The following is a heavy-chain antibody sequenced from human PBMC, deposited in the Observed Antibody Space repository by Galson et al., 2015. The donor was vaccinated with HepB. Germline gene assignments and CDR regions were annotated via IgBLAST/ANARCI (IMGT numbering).Heavy chain of an antibody. CDR1: GYTFTSYG. CDR2: ISAYNGNT. CDR3: AREGGGSGSAFGYYYYYYGMDV. D-gene: IGHD1-26*01. Sequence: SVKVSCKASGYTFTSYGISWVRQAPGQGLEWMGWISAYNGNTNYAQKLQGRVTMTTDTSTSTAYMELRSLRSDDTAVYYCAREGGGSGSAFGYYYYYYGMDVWGQGTTVTVSS. J-gene: IGHJ6*02. V-gene: IGHV1-18*04.